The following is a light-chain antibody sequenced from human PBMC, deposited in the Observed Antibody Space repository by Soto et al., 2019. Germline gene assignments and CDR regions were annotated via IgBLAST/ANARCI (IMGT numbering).Light chain of an antibody. CDR2: EVT. J-gene: IGLJ2*01. Sequence: QSALTQPASVSGSPGQSITISCTGSSSDVGAYNYVSWYQQHPGKAPRLMIYEVTNRPSGVSNRFSRSKSGNTASLTISGLRAEDEADCYCSSYTSGSTLVVFGGGTKLTVL. V-gene: IGLV2-14*01. CDR1: SSDVGAYNY. CDR3: SSYTSGSTLVV.